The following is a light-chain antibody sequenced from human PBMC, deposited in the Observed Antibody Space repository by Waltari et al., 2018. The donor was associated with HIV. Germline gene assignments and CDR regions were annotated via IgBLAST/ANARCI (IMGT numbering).Light chain of an antibody. V-gene: IGLV2-14*01. CDR1: SSDIGEYTY. CDR2: AFS. CDR3: SSYTTMYTWV. Sequence: QSALTQPASVSGSPGQSITISCTGTSSDIGEYTYVSWFQHHPTKAPKLIILAFSYRPPGVSNRVSVSKSGNTASLTIAGLRPEDEADYYCSSYTTMYTWVFGGGTKLTVL. J-gene: IGLJ3*02.